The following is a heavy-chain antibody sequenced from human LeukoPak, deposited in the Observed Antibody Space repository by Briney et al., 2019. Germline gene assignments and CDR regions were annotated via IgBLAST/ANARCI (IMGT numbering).Heavy chain of an antibody. CDR1: GGSISSYY. CDR2: IYYSGST. CDR3: AGARGYYDSSGSLYAFDI. J-gene: IGHJ3*02. D-gene: IGHD3-22*01. Sequence: SETLSLTCTVSGGSISSYYWSWIRQPPGKGLEWIGYIYYSGSTNYNPSLKSRVTISVDTSKNQFSLKLSSVTAADTAVYYCAGARGYYDSSGSLYAFDIWGQGTMVTVSS. V-gene: IGHV4-59*01.